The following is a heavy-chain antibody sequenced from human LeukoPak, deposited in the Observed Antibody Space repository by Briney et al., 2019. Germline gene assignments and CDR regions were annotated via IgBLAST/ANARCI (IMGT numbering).Heavy chain of an antibody. CDR2: MNPNSGNT. CDR3: ARIMYSSGWWSLYYCGMDV. CDR1: GYTFTSYD. Sequence: GASVKVSCKASGYTFTSYDINWVRQATGQGLEWMGWMNPNSGNTGYAQKFQGRVTMTRNTSISTAYMELSSLRSEDTDVYYCARIMYSSGWWSLYYCGMDVWGQGTTVTVSS. J-gene: IGHJ6*02. V-gene: IGHV1-8*01. D-gene: IGHD6-19*01.